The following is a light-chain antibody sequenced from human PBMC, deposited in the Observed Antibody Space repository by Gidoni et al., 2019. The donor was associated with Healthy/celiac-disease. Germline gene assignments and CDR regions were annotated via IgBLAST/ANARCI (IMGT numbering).Light chain of an antibody. CDR2: KAS. J-gene: IGKJ2*01. CDR1: QSISSW. CDR3: QQYNSYSYT. V-gene: IGKV1-5*03. Sequence: DIQMTKSPSTLSASVGDRVTITCRASQSISSWLAWYQQKPGNAKLLSYKASSLESGVPSRFSGSGSGTEFTLPICSLQPDDFATYYCQQYNSYSYTFXXXTKLEIK.